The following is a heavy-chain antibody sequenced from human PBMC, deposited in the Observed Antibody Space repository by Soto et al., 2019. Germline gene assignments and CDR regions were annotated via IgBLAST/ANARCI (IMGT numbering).Heavy chain of an antibody. Sequence: QVQLQESGPGLVKASGTLSLSCAVSGDSLSSSDWWSWVHQPPGKGLEWIGEIYHSGSANYNPSLRSRVTMSVDESKNQFSLRLSSMTAADTAIYYCARLTSWSNFDSWGQGTLVTVSS. J-gene: IGHJ4*02. CDR1: GDSLSSSDW. CDR2: IYHSGSA. V-gene: IGHV4-4*02. CDR3: ARLTSWSNFDS. D-gene: IGHD2-2*01.